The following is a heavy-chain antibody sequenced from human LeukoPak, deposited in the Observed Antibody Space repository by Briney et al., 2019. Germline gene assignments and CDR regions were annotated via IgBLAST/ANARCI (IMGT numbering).Heavy chain of an antibody. CDR1: GFTFTSYA. D-gene: IGHD1-26*01. V-gene: IGHV3-23*01. J-gene: IGHJ6*02. Sequence: GGSLRLSRAASGFTFTSYAMSWVRQAPGKGLEWVSLISASGTNTYYADSVKGRFTISRDNSKHTLSLQMNSLRAEDTAVYYCAKDVRVGGGGMDVWGQGTPVTVSS. CDR3: AKDVRVGGGGMDV. CDR2: ISASGTNT.